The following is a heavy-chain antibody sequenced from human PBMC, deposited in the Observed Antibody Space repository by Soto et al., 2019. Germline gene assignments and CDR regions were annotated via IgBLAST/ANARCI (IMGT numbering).Heavy chain of an antibody. J-gene: IGHJ4*02. D-gene: IGHD1-26*01. V-gene: IGHV3-30-3*01. Sequence: QVQLVESGGGVVQPGRSLRLSCAASGFTFSSYVMHWVRQTPGRGLEWVAFISHDGNNKYYADSVKGRFTISRDNSENTLYLQMDSLRAEDTAVYYCARDDEGGSDWDLGYWGQGTLVTVSS. CDR3: ARDDEGGSDWDLGY. CDR2: ISHDGNNK. CDR1: GFTFSSYV.